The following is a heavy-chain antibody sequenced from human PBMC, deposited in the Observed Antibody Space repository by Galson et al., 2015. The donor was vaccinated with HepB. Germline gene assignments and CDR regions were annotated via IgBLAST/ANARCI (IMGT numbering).Heavy chain of an antibody. J-gene: IGHJ4*02. Sequence: SVKVSCKASGYTFTSYYMHWVRQAPGQGLEWMGIINPSGGSTSYAQKFQGRVTMTRDTSTSTVYMELSSLRSEDTAVYYCARVMLSNYDILTGHNVYFDYWGQGTLVTVSS. CDR1: GYTFTSYY. V-gene: IGHV1-46*03. CDR3: ARVMLSNYDILTGHNVYFDY. D-gene: IGHD3-9*01. CDR2: INPSGGST.